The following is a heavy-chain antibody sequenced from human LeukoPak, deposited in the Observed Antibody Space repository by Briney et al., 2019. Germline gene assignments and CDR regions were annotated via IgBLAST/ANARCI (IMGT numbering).Heavy chain of an antibody. Sequence: SETLSLTCTVSGGSISSYYWSWIRQPPGKGLEWIGYIYYSGSTNYNPSLKSRVTISVDTSKNQFSLKLSSVTAADTAVYYCARDGGKYFNDAHFDYWGQGTLVTVSS. V-gene: IGHV4-59*01. CDR2: IYYSGST. J-gene: IGHJ4*02. CDR1: GGSISSYY. D-gene: IGHD3-16*01. CDR3: ARDGGKYFNDAHFDY.